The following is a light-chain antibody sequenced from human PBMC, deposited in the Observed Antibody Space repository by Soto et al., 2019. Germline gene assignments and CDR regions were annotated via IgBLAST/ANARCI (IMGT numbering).Light chain of an antibody. Sequence: SVLTKPRSVNGSPGQSVTISCTGTSSDVGGYNYVSWYQQHPGKAPKLMIYDVSKRPSGVPDRFSGSKSGNTASLTISGLQAEDEAYYYCCSYAGSYTLYVFGSGTKVTVL. CDR1: SSDVGGYNY. J-gene: IGLJ1*01. CDR2: DVS. V-gene: IGLV2-11*01. CDR3: CSYAGSYTLYV.